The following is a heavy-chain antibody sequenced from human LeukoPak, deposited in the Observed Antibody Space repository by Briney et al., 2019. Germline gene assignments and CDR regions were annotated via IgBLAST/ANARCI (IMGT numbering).Heavy chain of an antibody. CDR1: GGTLSSYA. CDR2: IIPIFGTA. D-gene: IGHD2-2*01. V-gene: IGHV1-69*13. Sequence: ASVKVSCKASGGTLSSYAISWVRQAPGQGLEWMGGIIPIFGTANYAQKFQGRVTITADESTSTAYMELSSLRSEDTAVYYCASVGYCSSTSCYIFDYWGQGTLVTVSS. J-gene: IGHJ4*02. CDR3: ASVGYCSSTSCYIFDY.